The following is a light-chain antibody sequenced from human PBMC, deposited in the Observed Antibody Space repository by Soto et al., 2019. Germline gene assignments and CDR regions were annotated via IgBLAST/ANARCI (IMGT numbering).Light chain of an antibody. J-gene: IGKJ1*01. CDR1: QSLRSN. V-gene: IGKV3-20*01. CDR3: QQYGSSPPT. CDR2: GAS. Sequence: EIVMTQSPVTLSVSPGETVILSCRASQSLRSNLAWYQQKPGQAARLLIYGASSRATGIPDRFSGSGSGTDFTLTISRLEPEDFAVYYCQQYGSSPPTFGEGTKVDI.